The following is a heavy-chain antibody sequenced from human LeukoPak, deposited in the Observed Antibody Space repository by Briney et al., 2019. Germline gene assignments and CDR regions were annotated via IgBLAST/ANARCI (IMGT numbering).Heavy chain of an antibody. Sequence: GESLKISCKGSGYTSTSYWIAWVRQMPGKGLEWMGIIYPGDSDTRYSPSFQGQVTISADKSISTAYLQWSSLKASDTAMYYCARQYCSGGSCYFPFYGMDVWGQGTTVTVSS. D-gene: IGHD2-15*01. J-gene: IGHJ6*02. CDR3: ARQYCSGGSCYFPFYGMDV. CDR1: GYTSTSYW. CDR2: IYPGDSDT. V-gene: IGHV5-51*01.